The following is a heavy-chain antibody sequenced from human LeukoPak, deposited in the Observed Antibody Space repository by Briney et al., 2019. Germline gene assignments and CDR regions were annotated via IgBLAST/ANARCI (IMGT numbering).Heavy chain of an antibody. CDR1: GFTFRSYG. CDR3: AKDGDILTGYLDY. CDR2: INSDGSTT. J-gene: IGHJ4*02. Sequence: GGSLRLSRAASGFTFRSYGMHWVRQAPGKGLVWVSRINSDGSTTNYADSVKGRFTISRDNAKNTLYLQMNSLRAEDTAVYYCAKDGDILTGYLDYWGQGTLVTVSS. D-gene: IGHD3-9*01. V-gene: IGHV3-74*01.